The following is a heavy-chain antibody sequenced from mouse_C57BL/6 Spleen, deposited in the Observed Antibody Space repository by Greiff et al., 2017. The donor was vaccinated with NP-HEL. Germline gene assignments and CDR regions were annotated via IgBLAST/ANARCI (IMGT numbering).Heavy chain of an antibody. Sequence: QVQLKQPGAELVKPGASVKLSCKASGYTFTSYWMHWVKQRPGQGLEWIGMIHPNSGSTNYNEKFKSKATLTVDKSSSTAYMQLSSLTSEDSAVYYCASQSLYLDMFAYWGQGTLVTVSA. J-gene: IGHJ3*01. CDR3: ASQSLYLDMFAY. CDR2: IHPNSGST. V-gene: IGHV1-64*01. D-gene: IGHD6-2*01. CDR1: GYTFTSYW.